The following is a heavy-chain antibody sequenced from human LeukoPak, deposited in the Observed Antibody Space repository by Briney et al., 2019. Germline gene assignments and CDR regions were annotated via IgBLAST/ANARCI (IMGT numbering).Heavy chain of an antibody. Sequence: SETLSLTCAVSGGSISSRNWWSWVRQPPGKGLEWIGEIYHSGSTNYNPSLKSRVTISVDTSKNQFSLKLSSVTAADTAVYYCARENRGSRVRGTYRAVDYWGQGTLVTVSS. CDR1: GGSISSRNW. CDR3: ARENRGSRVRGTYRAVDY. J-gene: IGHJ4*02. V-gene: IGHV4-4*02. D-gene: IGHD3-10*01. CDR2: IYHSGST.